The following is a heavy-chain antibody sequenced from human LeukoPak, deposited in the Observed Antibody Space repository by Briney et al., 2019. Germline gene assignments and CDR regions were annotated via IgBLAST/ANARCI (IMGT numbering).Heavy chain of an antibody. CDR1: GDSVSSSAA. V-gene: IGHV6-1*01. CDR3: ARGKEGLQH. J-gene: IGHJ1*01. CDR2: TYYKSKWYN. Sequence: SQTLSLTCAISGDSVSSSAAWNWIRQSPSRGLEWLGRTYYKSKWYNNYAVSVKSRITIKPDTSKNQFSLQLNSVTPEDTAVYYCARGKEGLQHWGEGTLVTVSS.